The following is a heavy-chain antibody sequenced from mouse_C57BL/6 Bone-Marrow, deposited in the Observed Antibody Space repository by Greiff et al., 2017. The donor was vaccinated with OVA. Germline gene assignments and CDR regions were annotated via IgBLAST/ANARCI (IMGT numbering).Heavy chain of an antibody. V-gene: IGHV5-9*01. CDR1: GFTFSSYT. CDR3: ASNRAWFAY. J-gene: IGHJ3*01. CDR2: ISGGGGNT. Sequence: EVHLVESGGGLVKPGGSLKLSCAASGFTFSSYTMSWVRQTPETRLEWVATISGGGGNTYYPDSVKGRFTISRDNAKNTLYLQMSSLRSEDTALYYCASNRAWFAYWGQGTLVTVSA.